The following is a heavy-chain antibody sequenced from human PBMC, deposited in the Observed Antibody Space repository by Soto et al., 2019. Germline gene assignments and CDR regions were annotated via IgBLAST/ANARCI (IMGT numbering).Heavy chain of an antibody. CDR2: FDPEDGET. CDR1: GYTLTELS. D-gene: IGHD2-2*01. J-gene: IGHJ4*02. V-gene: IGHV1-24*01. CDR3: ATSEIYCGSTSCYPYFDY. Sequence: ASVKVSCKVSGYTLTELSMHWVRQSPGKGLEWMGGFDPEDGETIYAQKFQGRVTMTEDTSTDTAYMELSSLRSEDTAVYYCATSEIYCGSTSCYPYFDYWGQGTLVTVSS.